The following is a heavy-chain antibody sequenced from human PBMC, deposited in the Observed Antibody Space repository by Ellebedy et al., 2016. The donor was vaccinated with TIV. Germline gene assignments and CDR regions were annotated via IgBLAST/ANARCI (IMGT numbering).Heavy chain of an antibody. Sequence: PGGSLRLSCAASGFTFRTYTMNWVRQAPGKGLEWVSSISRSTTDVYYADSVKGRFTISRDNAKNSLYLQMNSLRANDTAVYYCARGYGLDVWGQGTTVTVSS. CDR1: GFTFRTYT. V-gene: IGHV3-21*01. J-gene: IGHJ6*02. CDR2: ISRSTTDV. CDR3: ARGYGLDV.